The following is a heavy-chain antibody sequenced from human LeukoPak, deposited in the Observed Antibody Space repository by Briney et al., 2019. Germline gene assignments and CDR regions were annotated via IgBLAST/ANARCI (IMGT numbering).Heavy chain of an antibody. J-gene: IGHJ5*02. V-gene: IGHV4-34*01. D-gene: IGHD2-15*01. Sequence: PSETLSLTCAVYGGSFSGYYWSWIRQPPGKGLEWIGEINHSGSTNYDPSLKSRVTMSVDTSKNQFSLKLSSVTAADTAVYYCARDVVVVAATQNWFDPWGQGTLVTVSS. CDR3: ARDVVVVAATQNWFDP. CDR1: GGSFSGYY. CDR2: INHSGST.